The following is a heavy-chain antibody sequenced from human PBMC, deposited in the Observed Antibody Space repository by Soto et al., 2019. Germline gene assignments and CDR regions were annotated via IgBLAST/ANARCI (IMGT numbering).Heavy chain of an antibody. CDR1: GGSISDDY. Sequence: PSETLSLTCTVSGGSISDDYWSWFRQPPGTGLEWIGNIYYTGSTTYNPSLKGRLTISVDPSKNQFSLKLTSVTAADTAMYYCARPKTIGAAAGKGWFDPWGQGTLVTVSS. V-gene: IGHV4-59*08. D-gene: IGHD6-13*01. J-gene: IGHJ5*02. CDR2: IYYTGST. CDR3: ARPKTIGAAAGKGWFDP.